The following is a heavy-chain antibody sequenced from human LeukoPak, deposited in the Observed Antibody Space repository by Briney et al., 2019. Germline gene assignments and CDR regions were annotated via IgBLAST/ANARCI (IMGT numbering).Heavy chain of an antibody. CDR3: ARDRPENDAFDI. J-gene: IGHJ3*02. D-gene: IGHD5-24*01. CDR2: IYYSGST. V-gene: IGHV4-59*06. CDR1: GGSISSYY. Sequence: SETLSLTCTVSGGSISSYYWSWIRQHPGKGLEWIGYIYYSGSTYYNPSLKSRVTISVDTSKNQFSLKLSSVTAADTAVYYCARDRPENDAFDIWGQGTMVTVSS.